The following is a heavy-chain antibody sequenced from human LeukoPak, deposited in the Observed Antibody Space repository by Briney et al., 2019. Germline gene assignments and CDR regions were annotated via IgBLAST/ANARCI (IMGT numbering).Heavy chain of an antibody. J-gene: IGHJ4*02. CDR2: ISSSSTYI. CDR1: TFTLSSYT. D-gene: IGHD6-19*01. Sequence: SGGSLRLSCAASTFTLSSYTMNWVRQAPGKGLEWVSSISSSSTYINYADSVKGRFTISRDNAKNSMALQMNSLRAEDTAVYYCAREWDSAWYLGIDSWGQGTLVTVSS. V-gene: IGHV3-21*04. CDR3: AREWDSAWYLGIDS.